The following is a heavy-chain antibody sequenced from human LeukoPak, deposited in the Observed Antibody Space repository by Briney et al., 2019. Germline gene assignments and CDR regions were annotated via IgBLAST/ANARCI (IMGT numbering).Heavy chain of an antibody. CDR2: IIPIFGTA. V-gene: IGHV1-69*05. Sequence: GASVKVSCKASGGTFSSYAISWVRQAPGQGLEWMGRIIPIFGTANYAQKFQGRVTITTDESTSTAYMELSSLRSEDTAVYYCARDRVKNILVVTAPDYWGQGTLVTVSS. J-gene: IGHJ4*02. CDR1: GGTFSSYA. CDR3: ARDRVKNILVVTAPDY. D-gene: IGHD2-21*02.